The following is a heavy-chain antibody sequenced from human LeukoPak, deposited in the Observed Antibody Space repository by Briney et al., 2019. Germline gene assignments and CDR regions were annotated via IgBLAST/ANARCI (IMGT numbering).Heavy chain of an antibody. CDR3: ARGAGSSPLHSTTVTTLHYYYMDV. J-gene: IGHJ6*03. CDR1: GYTFTSYA. V-gene: IGHV7-4-1*02. D-gene: IGHD4-17*01. Sequence: ASVKVSCKASGYTFTSYAMNWVRQAPGQGLEWMGWTNTNTGNPTYAQGFTGRFVFSLDTSVSTAYLQISSLKAEDTAVYYCARGAGSSPLHSTTVTTLHYYYMDVWGKGTTVTVSS. CDR2: TNTNTGNP.